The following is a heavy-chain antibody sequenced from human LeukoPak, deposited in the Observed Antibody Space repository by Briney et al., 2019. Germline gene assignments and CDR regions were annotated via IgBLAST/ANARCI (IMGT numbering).Heavy chain of an antibody. J-gene: IGHJ5*02. CDR3: ARSRDSSGYRNNWFDP. CDR1: DDSISSYY. V-gene: IGHV4-59*01. Sequence: SETLSLTCTVSDDSISSYYWSWIRQPPGKGLEWIGYISSSGSTNYNPSLNRRVTMSVDTSKNQFSLKLNSVTAADTAVYYCARSRDSSGYRNNWFDPWGQGTLVTVSS. CDR2: ISSSGST. D-gene: IGHD3-22*01.